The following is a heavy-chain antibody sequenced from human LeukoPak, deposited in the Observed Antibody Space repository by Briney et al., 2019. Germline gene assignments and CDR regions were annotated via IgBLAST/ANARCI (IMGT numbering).Heavy chain of an antibody. CDR2: ISASGGNS. CDR3: ARDIELSC. D-gene: IGHD1-26*01. J-gene: IGHJ4*02. V-gene: IGHV3-23*01. CDR1: GFTFSDSA. Sequence: PGGSLRLSCEASGFTFSDSAMSWVRQASGRGLGWVSLISASGGNSYYADSVKGRFTVSRDSSKNTLHLQTNSLRAEDTAVYYCARDIELSCWGQGTLVTVSS.